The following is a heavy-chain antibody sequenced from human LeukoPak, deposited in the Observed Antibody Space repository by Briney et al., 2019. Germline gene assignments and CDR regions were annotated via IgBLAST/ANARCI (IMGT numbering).Heavy chain of an antibody. Sequence: GGSLRLSCAASGFTFSSYATHWVRQAPGKGLEWVAVISYDGSNKYYADSVKGRFTISRDNSKNTLYLQMNSLRAEDTAVYYCASLDDYGDYWGQGTLVTVSS. J-gene: IGHJ4*02. V-gene: IGHV3-30-3*01. CDR2: ISYDGSNK. CDR1: GFTFSSYA. CDR3: ASLDDYGDY.